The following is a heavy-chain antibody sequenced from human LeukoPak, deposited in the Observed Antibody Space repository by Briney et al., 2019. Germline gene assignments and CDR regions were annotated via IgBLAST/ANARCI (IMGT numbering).Heavy chain of an antibody. CDR2: INSDGSST. J-gene: IGHJ3*02. V-gene: IGHV3-74*01. D-gene: IGHD6-19*01. Sequence: GGSLRLSCAASGFTFSSYWMHWVRQAPGKGLVWVSRINSDGSSTSYADSVKGRFTISRDNSKNTLYLQMNSLRAEDTAVYYCATFNSSGWYLGGAFDIWGQGTMVTVSS. CDR3: ATFNSSGWYLGGAFDI. CDR1: GFTFSSYW.